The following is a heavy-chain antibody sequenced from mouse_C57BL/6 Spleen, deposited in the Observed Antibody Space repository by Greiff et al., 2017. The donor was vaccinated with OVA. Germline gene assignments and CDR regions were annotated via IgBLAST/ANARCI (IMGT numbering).Heavy chain of an antibody. CDR1: GYSFTGYY. Sequence: VQLQQSGPELVKPGASVKISCKASGYSFTGYYMHWVKQSSEKSLEWIGEINPSTGGTSYNQKFKGKATLTVDKSSSTAYMQLKSLTSEDSAVYYCARMGIDDYDRVDYWGQGTTLTVSS. CDR3: ARMGIDDYDRVDY. J-gene: IGHJ2*01. V-gene: IGHV1-43*01. D-gene: IGHD2-4*01. CDR2: INPSTGGT.